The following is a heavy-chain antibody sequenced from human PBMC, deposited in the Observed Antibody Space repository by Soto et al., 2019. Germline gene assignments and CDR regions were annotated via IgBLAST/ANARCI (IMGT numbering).Heavy chain of an antibody. CDR3: TRLVDFWSGYPTYYYGMDV. CDR1: GFTFCGSA. D-gene: IGHD3-3*01. Sequence: PGVCMRLSCAASGFTFCGSAMHWVRQASGKGLEWVGRIRSKANSYATAYAASVKGRFTISRDDSKNTAYLQMNSLKTEDTAVYYCTRLVDFWSGYPTYYYGMDVWGQGTTVTVS. J-gene: IGHJ6*02. V-gene: IGHV3-73*01. CDR2: IRSKANSYAT.